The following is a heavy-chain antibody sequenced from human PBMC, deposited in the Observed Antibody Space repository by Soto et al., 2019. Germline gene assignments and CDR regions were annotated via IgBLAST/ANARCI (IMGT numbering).Heavy chain of an antibody. CDR3: AKDLRPGLVADLSSYMDV. V-gene: IGHV3-9*01. D-gene: IGHD2-15*01. CDR2: ISWNSGSI. CDR1: GFTFDDYA. Sequence: GGSLRLSCAASGFTFDDYAMHWVRQAPGKGLEWVSGISWNSGSIGYAESVKGRFTISRDNAKNSLYLQMNSLRAEDTALYYCAKDLRPGLVADLSSYMDVWGKGTTVTVSS. J-gene: IGHJ6*03.